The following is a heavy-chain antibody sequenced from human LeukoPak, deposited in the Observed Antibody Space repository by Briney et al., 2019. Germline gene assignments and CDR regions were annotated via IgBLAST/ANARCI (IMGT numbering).Heavy chain of an antibody. D-gene: IGHD3-10*02. Sequence: GGSLRLSCAASGFTFSSYNMNWVRQAPGKGLEWVSYISGRSDTIYYADSVKGRFTISRDTSKNTLFLQMSSLTVEDTAVYYCTTFVALRAFDVWGQGTMVTVS. J-gene: IGHJ3*01. CDR3: TTFVALRAFDV. V-gene: IGHV3-48*04. CDR1: GFTFSSYN. CDR2: ISGRSDTI.